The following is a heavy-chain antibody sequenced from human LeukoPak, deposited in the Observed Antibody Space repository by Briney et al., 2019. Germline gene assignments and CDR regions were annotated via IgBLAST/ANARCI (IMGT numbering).Heavy chain of an antibody. V-gene: IGHV4-39*01. J-gene: IGHJ6*03. Sequence: PSETLSLTCTVSGGSISSSSYYWGWIRQPPGKGLEWIGSIYYSGSTYYNPSLKSRVTISVDTSKNQFSLKLSSVTAADTAVYYCARPPRITGTDGAMDVWGKGTTVTVSS. CDR3: ARPPRITGTDGAMDV. D-gene: IGHD1-20*01. CDR1: GGSISSSSYY. CDR2: IYYSGST.